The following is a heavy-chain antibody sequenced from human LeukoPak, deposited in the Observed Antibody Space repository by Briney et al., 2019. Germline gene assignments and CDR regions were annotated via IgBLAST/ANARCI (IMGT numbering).Heavy chain of an antibody. D-gene: IGHD3-22*01. Sequence: GGSLRLSCAASGFTFSSYVMSWVRQAPGKGLEWVSAISGSGGSTYYADSVKGRFTISRDNSKNTLYLQMNSLRAEDTAVYYCAIGRRYYYDSSGYPYYFDYWGQGTLVTVSS. CDR3: AIGRRYYYDSSGYPYYFDY. CDR1: GFTFSSYV. V-gene: IGHV3-23*01. CDR2: ISGSGGST. J-gene: IGHJ4*02.